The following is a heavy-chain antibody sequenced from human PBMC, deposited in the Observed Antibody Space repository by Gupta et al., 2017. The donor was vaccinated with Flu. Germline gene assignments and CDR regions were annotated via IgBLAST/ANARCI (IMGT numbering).Heavy chain of an antibody. CDR2: ISWNSATI. V-gene: IGHV3-9*01. Sequence: EVQLVESGGGLVQPGRSLRLSCAASGFRLDGYAMHWVRQAPGKGLEWVSGISWNSATIGYADSVRGRLTTSRDNAKNSVYLQMNSLRPEDTALYYCARWAATPYGMDVWGQGTTVTVSS. CDR3: ARWAATPYGMDV. J-gene: IGHJ6*02. CDR1: GFRLDGYA. D-gene: IGHD1-26*01.